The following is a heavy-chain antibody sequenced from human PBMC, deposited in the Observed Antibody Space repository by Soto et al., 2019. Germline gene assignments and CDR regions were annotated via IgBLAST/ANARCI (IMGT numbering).Heavy chain of an antibody. CDR1: GGTFSSYA. CDR3: AGNQQSHYYNGMDV. V-gene: IGHV1-69*11. J-gene: IGHJ6*02. CDR2: IIPVLGTA. D-gene: IGHD2-2*01. Sequence: QVQLVQSGAEVKKPGSSVKVSCKASGGTFSSYAISWVRQAPEQGLEWMGGIIPVLGTANYAQKFQGRVTITADESTSTAYMDLSSLRSEDTAVYYCAGNQQSHYYNGMDVWGQGTTITFSS.